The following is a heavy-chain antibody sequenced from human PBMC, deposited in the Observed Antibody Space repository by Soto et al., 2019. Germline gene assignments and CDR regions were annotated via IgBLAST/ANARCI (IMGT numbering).Heavy chain of an antibody. CDR2: ISSSSSYT. D-gene: IGHD4-17*01. CDR3: ARATYGCNSEGYYYGMDV. V-gene: IGHV3-11*06. CDR1: GFTFSDYY. Sequence: GGSLRLSCAASGFTFSDYYMSWIRQAPGKGLEWVSYISSSSSYTNYADSVKGRFTISRDNAKNSLYLQMNSLRAEDTAVYYCARATYGCNSEGYYYGMDVWGQGTTVTVSS. J-gene: IGHJ6*02.